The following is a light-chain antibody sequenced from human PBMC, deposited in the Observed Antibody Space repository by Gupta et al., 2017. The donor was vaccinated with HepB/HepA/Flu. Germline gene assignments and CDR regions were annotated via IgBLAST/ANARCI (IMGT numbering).Light chain of an antibody. V-gene: IGLV1-40*01. Sequence: QSVLPHPPSVSGAPGQGVTISCTGRGSNIGAGYDVHWYQQLPGTAPKLLIYDNSNRPSGVPDRFSGSKSGTSASLAITGLQAEDEADYYCQSYDSTLSGSNVFGTGTKVTVL. CDR1: GSNIGAGYD. CDR3: QSYDSTLSGSNV. J-gene: IGLJ1*01. CDR2: DNS.